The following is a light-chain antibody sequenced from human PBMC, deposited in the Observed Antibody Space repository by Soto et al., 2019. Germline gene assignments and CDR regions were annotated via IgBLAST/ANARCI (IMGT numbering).Light chain of an antibody. Sequence: DIQMTQSPSSLSASVGDRVTITCRASQRISDLLNWYQQRPGKAPKLVIFNTFNLQSGVPSRFRGSGSGTEFTLTITSLQPEDFATYYCQQSYSTPGFGQGTKVDIK. J-gene: IGKJ1*01. V-gene: IGKV1-39*01. CDR2: NTF. CDR3: QQSYSTPG. CDR1: QRISDL.